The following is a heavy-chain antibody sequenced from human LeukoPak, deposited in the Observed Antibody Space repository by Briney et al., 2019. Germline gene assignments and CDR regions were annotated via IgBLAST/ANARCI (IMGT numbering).Heavy chain of an antibody. Sequence: GGSLRLSCAASGFTFSSYSMNWVRQAPGKGLEWVSSISSSSSYIYYADSVKGRFTISRDNAKNSLYLQMNSLRAEDTAVYYCARDPETYHYDSSGSPDWGQGTMVTVSS. CDR3: ARDPETYHYDSSGSPD. J-gene: IGHJ3*01. CDR1: GFTFSSYS. V-gene: IGHV3-21*01. CDR2: ISSSSSYI. D-gene: IGHD3-22*01.